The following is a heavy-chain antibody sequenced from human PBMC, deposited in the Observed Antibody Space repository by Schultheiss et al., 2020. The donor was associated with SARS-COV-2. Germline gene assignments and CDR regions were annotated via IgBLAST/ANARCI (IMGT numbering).Heavy chain of an antibody. Sequence: SETLSLTCAVYGGSFSGYYWGWIRQPPGKGLEWIGSIYYSGSTNYNPSLKSRVTISVDTSKNQFSLKLSSVTAADTAVYYCARSPAHITIFGVVTNYFDYWGQGTLVTVSS. CDR1: GGSFSGYY. D-gene: IGHD3-3*01. CDR3: ARSPAHITIFGVVTNYFDY. CDR2: IYYSGST. J-gene: IGHJ4*02. V-gene: IGHV4-34*01.